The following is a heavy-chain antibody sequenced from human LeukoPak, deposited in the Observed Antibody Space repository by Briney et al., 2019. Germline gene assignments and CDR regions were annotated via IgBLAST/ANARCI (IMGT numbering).Heavy chain of an antibody. J-gene: IGHJ4*02. CDR1: GASINNYY. D-gene: IGHD2-8*01. CDR2: VYHTGAS. V-gene: IGHV4-59*01. CDR3: TRVVNGGHFDY. Sequence: SETLSLTCTVSGASINNYYWTWIRQPPGKGLEWIGYVYHTGASGYHPSLKSRVAMSLDTSKNQVSLNLRSVTAADTAVYFCTRVVNGGHFDYWGQGTLVTVSS.